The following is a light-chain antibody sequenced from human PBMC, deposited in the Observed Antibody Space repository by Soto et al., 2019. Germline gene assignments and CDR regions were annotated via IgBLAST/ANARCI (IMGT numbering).Light chain of an antibody. J-gene: IGLJ1*01. Sequence: QSVLTQPPSGSGAPGQRVTISCSGTSSSIGAGYEVHWYHQLPGTAPKLVVSGNGNRPSGVPDRLSAFKSGTSASLAITGLQAEDGGHYYCQSYDKRLTAYVFGTGTKVPVL. V-gene: IGLV1-40*01. CDR2: GNG. CDR1: SSSIGAGYE. CDR3: QSYDKRLTAYV.